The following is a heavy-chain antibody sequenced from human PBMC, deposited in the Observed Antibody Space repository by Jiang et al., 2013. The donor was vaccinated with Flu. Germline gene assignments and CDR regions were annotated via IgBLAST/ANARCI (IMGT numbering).Heavy chain of an antibody. D-gene: IGHD5-18*01. CDR3: AREVDTATDKGAFDI. CDR2: INPSGGST. J-gene: IGHJ3*02. V-gene: IGHV1-46*01. Sequence: SVKVSCKASGYTFTSYYMHWVRQAPGQGLEWMGIINPSGGSTSYAQKFQGRVTMTRDTSTSTVYMELSSLRSEDTAVYYCAREVDTATDKGAFDIWGQGTMVTVSS. CDR1: GYTFTSYY.